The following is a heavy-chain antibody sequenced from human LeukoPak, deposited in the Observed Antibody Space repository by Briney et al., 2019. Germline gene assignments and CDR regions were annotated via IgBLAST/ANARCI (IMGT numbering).Heavy chain of an antibody. CDR2: INPSGGST. D-gene: IGHD1-14*01. V-gene: IGHV1-46*01. CDR3: ARDRSGPRGLYYMDV. Sequence: ASVKVSCKASGYTFTSYYMHWVRQAPGQGLEWMGIINPSGGSTSYAQKFQGRVTMTRDTSTSTAYMELRSLRSDDTAVYYCARDRSGPRGLYYMDVWGKGTTVTVSS. J-gene: IGHJ6*03. CDR1: GYTFTSYY.